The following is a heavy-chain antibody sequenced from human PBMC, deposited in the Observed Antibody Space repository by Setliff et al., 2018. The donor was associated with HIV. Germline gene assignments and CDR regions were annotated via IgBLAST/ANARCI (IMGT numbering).Heavy chain of an antibody. CDR3: VRMISYSPYFDY. V-gene: IGHV2-70*11. CDR1: GFSLSTSGMC. D-gene: IGHD1-26*01. Sequence: SGPTLVNPTQPLTLTCTFSGFSLSTSGMCVSWIRQPPGKALEWLARIDWDDDKYYSTSLKTRLTISKDTSKNQVVLKMTNMDPVDTATYYCVRMISYSPYFDYWGQGTQVTVSS. CDR2: IDWDDDK. J-gene: IGHJ4*02.